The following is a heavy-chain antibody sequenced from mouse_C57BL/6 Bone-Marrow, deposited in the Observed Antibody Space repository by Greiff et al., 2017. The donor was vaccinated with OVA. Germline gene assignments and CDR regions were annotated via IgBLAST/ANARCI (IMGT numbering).Heavy chain of an antibody. D-gene: IGHD2-1*01. CDR1: GFTFSSYA. J-gene: IGHJ4*01. CDR2: ISSGGEYI. V-gene: IGHV5-9-1*02. CDR3: TRLLDAMDY. Sequence: EVKLMESGEGLVKPGGSLKLSCAASGFTFSSYAMSWVRQTPEKRLEWVAYISSGGEYIYYADTVKGRFTISRDNARNTLYLQMSSLKSEDTAMYYCTRLLDAMDYWGQGTSVTVSS.